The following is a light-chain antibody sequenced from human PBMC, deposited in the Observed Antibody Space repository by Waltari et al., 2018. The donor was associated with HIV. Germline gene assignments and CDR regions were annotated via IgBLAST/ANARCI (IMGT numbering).Light chain of an antibody. V-gene: IGLV1-47*01. CDR1: SSNIGRDY. CDR2: RNN. CDR3: AAWDGSLSGRV. J-gene: IGLJ3*02. Sequence: QSVLTQPPSASGTPGQRVTLSCSGSSSNIGRDYVYWYQQLPGTAPTPLIYRNNQRPSGVPDRFSGSKSGTSASLAISGLRSEDEAAYYCAAWDGSLSGRVFGGGTKLTVL.